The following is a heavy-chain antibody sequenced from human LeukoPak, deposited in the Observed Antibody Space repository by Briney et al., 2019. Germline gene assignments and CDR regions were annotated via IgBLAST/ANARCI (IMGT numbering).Heavy chain of an antibody. Sequence: SETLSLTCTVSGGSISSGDYYWSWIRQPPGKGLEWSGYIYYSGSTYYNPSLKSRVTISGDTSKNQFSLKLSSVTAADTAVYYCAREVYYDFWSGYPDYWGQGTLVTVSS. D-gene: IGHD3-3*01. CDR2: IYYSGST. V-gene: IGHV4-30-4*01. J-gene: IGHJ4*02. CDR1: GGSISSGDYY. CDR3: AREVYYDFWSGYPDY.